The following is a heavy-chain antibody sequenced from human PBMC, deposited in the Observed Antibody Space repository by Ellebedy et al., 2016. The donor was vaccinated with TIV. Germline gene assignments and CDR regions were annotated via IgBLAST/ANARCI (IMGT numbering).Heavy chain of an antibody. D-gene: IGHD1-26*01. V-gene: IGHV3-23*01. CDR3: AKGGAGYYYYYYMDV. J-gene: IGHJ6*03. CDR2: ISGSGGTT. Sequence: GESLKISXAASGFTFSSYAMSWVRQAPGKGLEWVSAISGSGGTTYYADSVKGRFTISRDNSKNTLFLQMNSLRADDTAVYFCAKGGAGYYYYYYMDVWGKGTTVTVSS. CDR1: GFTFSSYA.